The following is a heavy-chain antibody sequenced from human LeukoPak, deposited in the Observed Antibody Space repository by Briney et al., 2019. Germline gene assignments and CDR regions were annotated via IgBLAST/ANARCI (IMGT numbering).Heavy chain of an antibody. Sequence: SVKVSCKASGGTFDSYAISWVRQAPGQGLEWMGGIMPLFGTANYAQEFQGRATFTTDESASTAYMEVSSLRSEDTAVYYCASGSLGDGYGVGDYYQYMDVWGKGTTVTVSS. CDR2: IMPLFGTA. CDR1: GGTFDSYA. V-gene: IGHV1-69*05. D-gene: IGHD5-24*01. CDR3: ASGSLGDGYGVGDYYQYMDV. J-gene: IGHJ6*03.